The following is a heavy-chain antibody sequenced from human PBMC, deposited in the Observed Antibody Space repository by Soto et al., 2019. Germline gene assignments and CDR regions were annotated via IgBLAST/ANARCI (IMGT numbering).Heavy chain of an antibody. CDR2: IYYSGST. V-gene: IGHV4-59*01. CDR3: ARLATAKDAFDI. Sequence: PSETLSLTCTVSVGSISSYYWSWIRQPPGKGLEWIGYIYYSGSTNYNPSLKSRVTISVDTSKNQFSLKLSSVTAADTAVYYCARLATAKDAFDIWGQGTMVTVSS. J-gene: IGHJ3*02. D-gene: IGHD2-21*02. CDR1: VGSISSYY.